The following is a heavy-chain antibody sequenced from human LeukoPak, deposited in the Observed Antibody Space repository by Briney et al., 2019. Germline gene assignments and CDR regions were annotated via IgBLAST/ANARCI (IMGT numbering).Heavy chain of an antibody. Sequence: SETLSLTCTVSGDSISSYYWSWIRQPAGKGLEWIGRIYTSANRNYNPSLKSRVTISIDTSKNQFSLKLSSVTAADTAVYYCARLVAVGEDNAFDIWGQGTMVTVSS. CDR2: IYTSANR. CDR1: GDSISSYY. J-gene: IGHJ3*02. D-gene: IGHD1-26*01. CDR3: ARLVAVGEDNAFDI. V-gene: IGHV4-4*07.